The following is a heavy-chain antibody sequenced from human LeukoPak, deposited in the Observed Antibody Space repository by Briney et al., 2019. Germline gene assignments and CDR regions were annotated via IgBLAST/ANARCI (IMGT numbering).Heavy chain of an antibody. CDR2: ISSSSSYI. CDR1: GFTFSSYS. J-gene: IGHJ3*02. D-gene: IGHD3-9*01. CDR3: ARFDPERAFDI. Sequence: PGGSLRLSCAASGFTFSSYSMNWVRQAPGKGLEWVSSISSSSSYIYYADSVRGRFTISRDNAKNSLYLQMNSLRAEDTAVYYCARFDPERAFDIWGQGTMVTVSS. V-gene: IGHV3-21*04.